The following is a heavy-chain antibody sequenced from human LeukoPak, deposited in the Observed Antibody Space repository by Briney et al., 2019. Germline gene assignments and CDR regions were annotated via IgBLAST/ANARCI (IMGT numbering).Heavy chain of an antibody. Sequence: GGSLRLSCAASGSTFSSYAMGWVRQAPGKGLQRISGITISGDNTYYADSVKGRFTISRDNSKNTLYLQMNSLRAEDTAIYYCGRDYHLDHWGQGTLVTVSS. J-gene: IGHJ4*02. D-gene: IGHD1-14*01. CDR2: ITISGDNT. CDR3: GRDYHLDH. V-gene: IGHV3-23*01. CDR1: GSTFSSYA.